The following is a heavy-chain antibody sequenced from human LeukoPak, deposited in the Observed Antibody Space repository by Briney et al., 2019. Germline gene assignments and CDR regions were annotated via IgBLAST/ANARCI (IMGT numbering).Heavy chain of an antibody. D-gene: IGHD6-13*01. CDR2: IWYDGSNK. Sequence: PGRSLRLSCAASGFTFSSYGMHWVRQAPGKGLEWVAVIWYDGSNKFYADSLKGRFTVSRDNSKSTVYLQMSSLRAEDTAVYYCARVPGYSSSWYISYYYYYYMDVWGKGTTVTVSS. V-gene: IGHV3-33*01. CDR3: ARVPGYSSSWYISYYYYYYMDV. CDR1: GFTFSSYG. J-gene: IGHJ6*03.